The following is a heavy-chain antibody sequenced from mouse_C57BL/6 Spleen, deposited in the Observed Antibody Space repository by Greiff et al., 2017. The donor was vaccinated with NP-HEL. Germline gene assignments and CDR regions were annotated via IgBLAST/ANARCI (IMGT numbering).Heavy chain of an antibody. D-gene: IGHD2-5*01. J-gene: IGHJ1*03. CDR3: ARHENYSKWLGYFDV. V-gene: IGHV5-6*01. Sequence: EVQLVESGGDLVKPGGSLKLSCAASGFTFSSYGMSWVRQTPDKRLEWVATISIGGSYTYYPDSVKGRFTISRDNAKNTLYLQMSSLKSEDTTMYYCARHENYSKWLGYFDVWGTGTTVTVSS. CDR1: GFTFSSYG. CDR2: ISIGGSYT.